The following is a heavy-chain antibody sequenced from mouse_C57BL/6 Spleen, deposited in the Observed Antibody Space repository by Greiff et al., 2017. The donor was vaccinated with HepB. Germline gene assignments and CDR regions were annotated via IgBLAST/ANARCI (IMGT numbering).Heavy chain of an antibody. CDR3: TTGDGFYY. D-gene: IGHD2-3*01. J-gene: IGHJ2*01. Sequence: VHVKQSGAELVRPGASVKLSCTASGFNIKDDYMHWVKQRPEHGLEWIGWIDPENGDTEYASKFQGKATITADTSSNTAYLQLSSLTSEDTAVYYCTTGDGFYYWGQGTTLTVSS. CDR2: IDPENGDT. V-gene: IGHV14-4*01. CDR1: GFNIKDDY.